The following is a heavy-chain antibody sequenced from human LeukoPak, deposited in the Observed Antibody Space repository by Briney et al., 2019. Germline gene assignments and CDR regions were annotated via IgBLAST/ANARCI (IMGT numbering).Heavy chain of an antibody. CDR1: GFTFSSYS. CDR3: ARDSTMIVVVITPDY. D-gene: IGHD3-22*01. J-gene: IGHJ4*02. V-gene: IGHV3-48*01. Sequence: GGSLRLSCAAPGFTFSSYSMNWVRQAPGKGLEWVSYISSSSSTIYYADSVKGRFTISRDNAKNSLYLQMNSLRAEDTAVYYCARDSTMIVVVITPDYWGQGTLVTVSS. CDR2: ISSSSSTI.